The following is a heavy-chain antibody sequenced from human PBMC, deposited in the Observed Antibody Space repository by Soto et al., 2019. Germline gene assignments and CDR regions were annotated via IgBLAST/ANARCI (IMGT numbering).Heavy chain of an antibody. Sequence: QLQLQESGPGLVKPSETLSLTCTVSGGSISSSSYYWGWIRQRPGKGLEWIGSIYYSGSAYYNPSRKSRVTISVDTSKNQFSLKLSSVTAADTAVYYCARLIVQGGAYVDYWGQGTLVTVSS. CDR1: GGSISSSSYY. CDR2: IYYSGSA. D-gene: IGHD1-26*01. CDR3: ARLIVQGGAYVDY. V-gene: IGHV4-39*01. J-gene: IGHJ4*02.